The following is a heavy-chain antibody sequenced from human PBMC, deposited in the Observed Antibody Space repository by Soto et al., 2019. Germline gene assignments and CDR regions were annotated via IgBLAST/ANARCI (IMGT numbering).Heavy chain of an antibody. CDR1: GFTFGSFP. Sequence: QVQLVESGGGVVQPGRSLRLSCAASGFTFGSFPMHWVRQAPGKGLQWVAVISFDGTNINYADSVRGRFTVSRDNSMSTLFLQMNSLGAADTAVYYCARERGPGHNTGYSYFHHWGQGTPVTVSS. D-gene: IGHD2-15*01. CDR3: ARERGPGHNTGYSYFHH. CDR2: ISFDGTNI. J-gene: IGHJ1*01. V-gene: IGHV3-30-3*01.